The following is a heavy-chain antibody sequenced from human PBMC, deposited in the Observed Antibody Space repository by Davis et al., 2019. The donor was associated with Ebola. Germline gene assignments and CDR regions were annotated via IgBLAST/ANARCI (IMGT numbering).Heavy chain of an antibody. V-gene: IGHV3-11*01. D-gene: IGHD1-26*01. Sequence: GESLKISCEASGFTFSDYYMSWIRQAPGKGLEWVSYVSSSGSTIYYADSVKGRFTISRDNAKNSLYLQMNSLRAEDTAVYYCARDGVVGANDGMDVWGQGTTVTVSS. CDR1: GFTFSDYY. CDR2: VSSSGSTI. CDR3: ARDGVVGANDGMDV. J-gene: IGHJ6*02.